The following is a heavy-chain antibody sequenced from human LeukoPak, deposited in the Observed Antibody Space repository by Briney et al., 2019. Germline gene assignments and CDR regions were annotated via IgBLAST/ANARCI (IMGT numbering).Heavy chain of an antibody. CDR3: ARDVYYYDSSGYYPFDY. D-gene: IGHD3-22*01. CDR2: IYTSGST. J-gene: IGHJ4*02. Sequence: PSETLSLTCTVSGGSTSSGSYYWSWIRQPAGKGLEWIGRIYTSGSTNYNPSLKSRVTMSVDTSKNQFSLKLSSVTAADTAVYYCARDVYYYDSSGYYPFDYWGQGTLVTVSS. CDR1: GGSTSSGSYY. V-gene: IGHV4-61*02.